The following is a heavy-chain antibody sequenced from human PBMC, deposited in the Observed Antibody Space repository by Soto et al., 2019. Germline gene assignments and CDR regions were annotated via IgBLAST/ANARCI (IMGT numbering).Heavy chain of an antibody. CDR1: GYSFTSYW. D-gene: IGHD2-15*01. V-gene: IGHV5-51*01. Sequence: GESLKISCKGSGYSFTSYWIGWVRQMPGKGLEWMGIIYPGDSDTRYSPSFQGQVTISADKSISTAYLQWSSLKASDTAMYYCARFVVVVAAKFLNWFDPWGQGTLVTVSS. CDR2: IYPGDSDT. J-gene: IGHJ5*02. CDR3: ARFVVVVAAKFLNWFDP.